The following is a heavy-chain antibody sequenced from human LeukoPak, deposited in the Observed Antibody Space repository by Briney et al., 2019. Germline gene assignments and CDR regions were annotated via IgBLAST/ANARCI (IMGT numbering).Heavy chain of an antibody. CDR1: GITFCSYA. CDR2: ISGSGDST. CDR3: AKDLRLGLRYFDWLLSPFDY. V-gene: IGHV3-23*01. D-gene: IGHD3-9*01. J-gene: IGHJ4*02. Sequence: GGSLRFSCAASGITFCSYAMSWVRQAPGKGREWVSSISGSGDSTYYADSVKGRFTISRDNSKNTLYLQMNSLRPEDTAVYYCAKDLRLGLRYFDWLLSPFDYWGQGTLVTVSS.